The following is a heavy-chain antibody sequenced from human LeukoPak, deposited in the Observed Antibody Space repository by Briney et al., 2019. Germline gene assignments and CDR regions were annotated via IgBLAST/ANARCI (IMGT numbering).Heavy chain of an antibody. J-gene: IGHJ5*02. CDR3: ARVGSSSWYDAVRQSS. D-gene: IGHD6-13*01. CDR1: GDSINSGDYY. Sequence: PSETLSLTCTVSGDSINSGDYYWSWIRQHPGKGLEWIGYIYYSGNTYYNPSLKSRVTISLDTSKNQFSMELSSVTAADTAVYYCARVGSSSWYDAVRQSSWGQGTLVTVSS. CDR2: IYYSGNT. V-gene: IGHV4-31*03.